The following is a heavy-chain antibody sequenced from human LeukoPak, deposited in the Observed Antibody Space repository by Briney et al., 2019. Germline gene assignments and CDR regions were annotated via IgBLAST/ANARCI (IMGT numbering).Heavy chain of an antibody. J-gene: IGHJ4*02. CDR3: AKEGGIVVPAAMAFDY. Sequence: GGSLRLSCAASGFTFSSYAMSWVRQAPGKGLEWVSAIRGSGGSTYYADAVKGRFTVSRDNSKNTLYLQMNSLRAEDTAVYYCAKEGGIVVPAAMAFDYWGQGTLVTVSS. CDR1: GFTFSSYA. CDR2: IRGSGGST. V-gene: IGHV3-23*01. D-gene: IGHD2-2*01.